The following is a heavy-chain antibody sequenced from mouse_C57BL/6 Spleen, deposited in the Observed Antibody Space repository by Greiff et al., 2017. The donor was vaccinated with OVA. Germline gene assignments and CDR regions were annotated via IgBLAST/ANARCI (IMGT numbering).Heavy chain of an antibody. D-gene: IGHD2-2*01. CDR2: ISSGGSYT. CDR3: ARLVTTRYAMDY. V-gene: IGHV5-6*01. J-gene: IGHJ4*01. Sequence: EVKLVESGGDLVKPGGSLKLSCAASGFTFSSYGMSWVRQTPDKRLEWVATISSGGSYTYYPDSVKGRFTISRDNAKNTLYLQMSSLKSEDTAMYYCARLVTTRYAMDYWGQGTSVTVSS. CDR1: GFTFSSYG.